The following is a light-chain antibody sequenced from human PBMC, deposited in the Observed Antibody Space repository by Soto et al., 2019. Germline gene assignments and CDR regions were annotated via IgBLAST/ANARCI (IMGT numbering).Light chain of an antibody. Sequence: EIELTQSPATLSLSPGDRVTLSCRASQSVSSYLAWYQQKPGQAPRLLIYDASNRANGIPSRFSGSGSGTDFTLTISSLEPEDFAVYYCQQRSNWPPTFGGGTKVEIK. V-gene: IGKV3-11*01. CDR2: DAS. CDR1: QSVSSY. J-gene: IGKJ4*01. CDR3: QQRSNWPPT.